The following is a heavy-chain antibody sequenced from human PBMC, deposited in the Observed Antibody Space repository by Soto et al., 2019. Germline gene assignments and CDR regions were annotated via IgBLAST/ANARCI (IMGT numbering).Heavy chain of an antibody. CDR1: GYTFTGYY. V-gene: IGHV1-2*02. Sequence: QVQLVQSGAEVKKPGASVKVSCKASGYTFTGYYMHWVRQAPGQGLEWMGWINPNSGGTNYAQKLQGRVTMTTDTSTSTAYMELRSLRSDDTAVYYCARVKITFGGVIVRGFDYWGQGTLVTVSS. CDR2: INPNSGGT. D-gene: IGHD3-16*02. CDR3: ARVKITFGGVIVRGFDY. J-gene: IGHJ4*02.